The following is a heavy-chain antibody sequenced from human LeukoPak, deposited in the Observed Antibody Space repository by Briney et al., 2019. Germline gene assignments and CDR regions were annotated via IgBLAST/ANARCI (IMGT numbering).Heavy chain of an antibody. V-gene: IGHV3-21*01. D-gene: IGHD3-3*01. CDR1: GFTFSSYI. CDR3: ARILTYYDFWSGYYHDY. CDR2: ISSSSSYI. J-gene: IGHJ4*01. Sequence: GGSLRLSCAASGFTFSSYIMNWVRQAPGKGLEWASSISSSSSYIYYADSVKGRFTISRDNAKNSLYLQMNSLRAEDTAVYYCARILTYYDFWSGYYHDYWGQGTLVTVSS.